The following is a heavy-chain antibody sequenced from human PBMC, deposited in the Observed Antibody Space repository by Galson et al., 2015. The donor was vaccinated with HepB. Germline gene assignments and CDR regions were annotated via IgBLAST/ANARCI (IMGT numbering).Heavy chain of an antibody. V-gene: IGHV4-30-4*01. CDR1: GGSISSDDYY. CDR2: IYHTGST. J-gene: IGHJ3*02. CDR3: ARGDWLDAFDI. D-gene: IGHD3-9*01. Sequence: LSLTCTVSGGSISSDDYYWNWIRQPPGKGLEWIGYIYHTGSTYYNPSLKSRVIISVDTSKNQFSLRLSSVTAADTAVYYCARGDWLDAFDIWGQGTMVTVSS.